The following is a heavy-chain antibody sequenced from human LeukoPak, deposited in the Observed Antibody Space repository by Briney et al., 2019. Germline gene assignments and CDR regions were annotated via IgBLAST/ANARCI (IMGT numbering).Heavy chain of an antibody. J-gene: IGHJ4*02. CDR3: ARDPYDSSGYYFEY. V-gene: IGHV1-2*02. CDR1: GYTFTGYY. Sequence: ASVKVSCKASGYTFTGYYMHWVRQAPGQGLEWMGWINPNSGGTNYAQKFQGRVTMTRDTSISTAYMELSRLRSDDTAVYYCARDPYDSSGYYFEYWGQGTLVTVSS. CDR2: INPNSGGT. D-gene: IGHD3-22*01.